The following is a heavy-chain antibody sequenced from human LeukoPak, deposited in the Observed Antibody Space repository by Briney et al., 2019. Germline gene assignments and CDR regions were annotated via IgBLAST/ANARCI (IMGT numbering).Heavy chain of an antibody. D-gene: IGHD2-2*02. V-gene: IGHV1-2*02. CDR3: ARSEVVPAAISLAY. J-gene: IGHJ4*02. CDR2: VNPKSGGT. Sequence: ASVKVSCKASGYTFTDYYIHWVRQAPGQGLEWMGWVNPKSGGTSYAQKFQGRVTMTRDTSINTAYMELNKLRSDDTAVYYCARSEVVPAAISLAYWGQGTLVTASS. CDR1: GYTFTDYY.